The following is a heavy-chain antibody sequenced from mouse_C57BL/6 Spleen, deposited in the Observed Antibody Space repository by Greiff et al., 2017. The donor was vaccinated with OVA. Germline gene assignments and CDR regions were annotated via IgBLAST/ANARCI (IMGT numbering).Heavy chain of an antibody. Sequence: EVQLVESGPELVKPGDSVKISCKASGYSFTGYFMNWVMQSHGKSLEWIGRINPYNGDTFYNQKFKGKATLTVDKSSSTAHMELRSLTSEDSAVYYCAREVYGSSYDYFDYWGQGTTLTVSS. J-gene: IGHJ2*01. CDR3: AREVYGSSYDYFDY. D-gene: IGHD1-1*01. CDR2: INPYNGDT. V-gene: IGHV1-20*01. CDR1: GYSFTGYF.